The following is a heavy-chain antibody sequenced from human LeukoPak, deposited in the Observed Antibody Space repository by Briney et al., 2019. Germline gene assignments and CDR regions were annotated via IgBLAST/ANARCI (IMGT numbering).Heavy chain of an antibody. J-gene: IGHJ3*02. CDR3: ARNVNAFDI. V-gene: IGHV3-7*01. CDR2: TYQDGTEK. CDR1: GFTFTEFW. Sequence: GGSLRLSCAASGFTFTEFWMTWVRQAPGKGLEWVANTYQDGTEKYYVSSVKGRFTISRDNAEHSLYLQMNSLRTEDTAIYYCARNVNAFDIWGQGTLVTVSS.